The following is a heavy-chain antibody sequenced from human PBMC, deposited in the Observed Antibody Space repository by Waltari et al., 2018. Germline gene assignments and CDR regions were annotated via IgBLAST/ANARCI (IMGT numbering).Heavy chain of an antibody. J-gene: IGHJ6*02. D-gene: IGHD3-3*01. CDR1: GYTFTGHY. Sequence: QVQLVQSGAEVKKPGASVKVSCKASGYTFTGHYMNWVRQAPGQGLEWVGRINPRNGDTSYAQKFQGRVTMTRDTSKNTAYMQLSSLRFDDKAVYYCARDRNYDHWSGRYGMDVWGQGTTVTVSS. CDR3: ARDRNYDHWSGRYGMDV. CDR2: INPRNGDT. V-gene: IGHV1-2*06.